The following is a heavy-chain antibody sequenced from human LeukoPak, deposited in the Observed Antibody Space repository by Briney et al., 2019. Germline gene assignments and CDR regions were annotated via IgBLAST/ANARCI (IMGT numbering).Heavy chain of an antibody. Sequence: GGSLRLSCAASGFTFRSSWMIWVRQSPGKGLEWVSYISSSGSTIYYADSVKGRFTISRDNARNSLYLQMNSLRAEDTAVYYCARDNYDSSGPYYFDYWGQGTLVTVSS. J-gene: IGHJ4*02. CDR3: ARDNYDSSGPYYFDY. CDR1: GFTFRSSW. CDR2: ISSSGSTI. V-gene: IGHV3-48*03. D-gene: IGHD3-22*01.